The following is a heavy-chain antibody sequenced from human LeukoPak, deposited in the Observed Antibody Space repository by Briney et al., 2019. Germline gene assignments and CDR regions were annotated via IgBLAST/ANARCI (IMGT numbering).Heavy chain of an antibody. CDR1: GFTFSSYG. Sequence: GGSLRLSCAASGFTFSSYGMHWVRQAPGKGLEWVAFIRYDGSNKNYADSVKGRFTISRDNSKNTLYLQMNSLRAEDAAVYYCAKWGYCGGDCYWSETSWGQGTLVTVSS. V-gene: IGHV3-30*02. CDR3: AKWGYCGGDCYWSETS. CDR2: IRYDGSNK. D-gene: IGHD2-21*01. J-gene: IGHJ5*02.